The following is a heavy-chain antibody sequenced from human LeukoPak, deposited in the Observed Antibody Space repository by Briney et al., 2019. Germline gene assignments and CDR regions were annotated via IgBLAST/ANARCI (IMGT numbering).Heavy chain of an antibody. V-gene: IGHV3-74*01. CDR3: ARGGLDHAFDI. J-gene: IGHJ3*02. D-gene: IGHD3-16*01. CDR2: VDNDGTKT. Sequence: GGSLRLSCAASGFTFTDYWMHWVRQAPGKGLVWVSRVDNDGTKTIYADSVQGRFTISRDNAKNSLYLQINSLRAEDTAIYYCARGGLDHAFDIWGQGTMVTVSS. CDR1: GFTFTDYW.